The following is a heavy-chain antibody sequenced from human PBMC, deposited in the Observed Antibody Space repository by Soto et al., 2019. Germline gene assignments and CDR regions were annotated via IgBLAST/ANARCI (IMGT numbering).Heavy chain of an antibody. CDR1: EYSFGDYY. J-gene: IGHJ4*02. CDR3: VRDARSQQSIFDI. Sequence: ASVKVSCKASEYSFGDYYLHWLRQAPGQGLEWMGWINLNDGGTNYARKFQGRVTMTSDKSITTVYMELSSLRSDDTAVYYCVRDARSQQSIFDIWGQGTLVTVS. CDR2: INLNDGGT. D-gene: IGHD6-13*01. V-gene: IGHV1-2*02.